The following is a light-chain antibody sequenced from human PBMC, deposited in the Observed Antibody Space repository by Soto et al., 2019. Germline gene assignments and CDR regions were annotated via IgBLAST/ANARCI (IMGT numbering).Light chain of an antibody. V-gene: IGLV4-69*01. CDR1: SGHSSYA. J-gene: IGLJ2*01. CDR3: QTGGTGIQV. CDR2: LNSGGSH. Sequence: QPVLTQSPSASASLGASVKLTCTLSSGHSSYAIAWHQQQPERGPRYLMKLNSGGSHSKGGGIPDRFSGSSSGAERYLTISSLEYEDEADYYCQTGGTGIQVFGGGTKVTVL.